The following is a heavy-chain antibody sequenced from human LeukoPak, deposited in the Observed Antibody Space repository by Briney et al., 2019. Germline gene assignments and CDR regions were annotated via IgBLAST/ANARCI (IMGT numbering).Heavy chain of an antibody. Sequence: GASVKVSCKASGYTFTGYYMHWVRQAPGQGLEWMGWINPNSGGTNYAQKFQGRVTMTRDTSISTAYMELGRLRSDDTAVYYCARVSTLSHAFDIWGQGTMVTVSS. D-gene: IGHD2/OR15-2a*01. V-gene: IGHV1-2*02. J-gene: IGHJ3*02. CDR2: INPNSGGT. CDR1: GYTFTGYY. CDR3: ARVSTLSHAFDI.